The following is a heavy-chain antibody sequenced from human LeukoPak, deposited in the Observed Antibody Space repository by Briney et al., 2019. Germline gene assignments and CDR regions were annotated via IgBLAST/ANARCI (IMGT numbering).Heavy chain of an antibody. D-gene: IGHD7-27*01. Sequence: VASVKVSCKTSEYTFTNYDINWVRQATGQGLEWMGWMSPNNGNTGYAQKFQGRVTMTRDTSINTAYMELSSLRSEDTAVYYCASNPPRTGDFNYWGQGALVAVSS. V-gene: IGHV1-8*01. CDR1: EYTFTNYD. CDR2: MSPNNGNT. CDR3: ASNPPRTGDFNY. J-gene: IGHJ4*02.